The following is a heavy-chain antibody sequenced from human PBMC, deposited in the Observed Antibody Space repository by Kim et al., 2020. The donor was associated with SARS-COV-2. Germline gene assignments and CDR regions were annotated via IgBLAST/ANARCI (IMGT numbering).Heavy chain of an antibody. J-gene: IGHJ4*02. CDR2: IYYSGST. CDR3: ARHSWADWNYAPGPAVFDY. CDR1: GGSISSYY. V-gene: IGHV4-59*08. Sequence: SETLSLTCTVSGGSISSYYWSWIRQPPGKGLEWIGYIYYSGSTNYNPSLKSRVTISVDTSKNQFSLKLSSVTAADTAVYYCARHSWADWNYAPGPAVFDYWGQGTLVTVSS. D-gene: IGHD1-7*01.